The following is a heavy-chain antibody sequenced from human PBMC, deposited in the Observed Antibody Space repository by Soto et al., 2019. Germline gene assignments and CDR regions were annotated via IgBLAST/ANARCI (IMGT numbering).Heavy chain of an antibody. J-gene: IGHJ6*02. D-gene: IGHD1-26*01. CDR2: ISAYNGNT. V-gene: IGHV1-18*01. CDR3: ARGKVDTVIVAYYYYGMDV. Sequence: VSVKVSCKASGYTFTSYGISWVRQAPGQGLEWMGWISAYNGNTNYAQKLQGRVTMTTDTSTGTAYMELRSLRSDDTAVYYCARGKVDTVIVAYYYYGMDVWGQGTTVTVSS. CDR1: GYTFTSYG.